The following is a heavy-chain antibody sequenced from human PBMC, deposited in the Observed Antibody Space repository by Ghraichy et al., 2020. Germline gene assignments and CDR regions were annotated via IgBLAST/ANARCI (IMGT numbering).Heavy chain of an antibody. CDR2: IKSKTDGGTT. CDR1: GFTFSNAW. D-gene: IGHD4-17*01. Sequence: GGSLRLSCAASGFTFSNAWMSWVRQAPGKGLEWVGRIKSKTDGGTTDYAAPVKGRFTISRDDSKNTLYLQMNSLKTEDTAVYYCTTDMREMTTVTHYYYYGMDVWGQGTTVTVSS. J-gene: IGHJ6*02. V-gene: IGHV3-15*01. CDR3: TTDMREMTTVTHYYYYGMDV.